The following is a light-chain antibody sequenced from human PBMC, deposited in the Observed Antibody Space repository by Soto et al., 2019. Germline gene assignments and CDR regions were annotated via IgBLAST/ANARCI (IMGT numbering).Light chain of an antibody. J-gene: IGLJ2*01. V-gene: IGLV1-40*01. CDR2: GNS. CDR3: QSYDSSMSAL. CDR1: SSNIGAGYD. Sequence: QSVLTQPPSVSGAPGQRVTISCTGSSSNIGAGYDVHWYQQLPGTAPKLLIYGNSNRPSGVPDRFSGSKSGTSASLAITRLQAEDEADYYCQSYDSSMSALVGGGTKLTVL.